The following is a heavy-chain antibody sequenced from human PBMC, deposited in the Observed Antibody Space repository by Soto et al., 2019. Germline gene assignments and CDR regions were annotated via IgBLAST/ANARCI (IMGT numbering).Heavy chain of an antibody. CDR3: ATEGDYY. CDR1: GYSFSVYN. V-gene: IGHV1-2*02. J-gene: IGHJ4*02. CDR2: INPNSGGT. D-gene: IGHD3-16*01. Sequence: QVHLVQSGAEVKKPGASVKVSCKASGYSFSVYNIHWVRQAPGQGLEWMGWINPNSGGTNSAQKFQGRVTMTRDMSISTAYMELSRLRSDDTAVYYCATEGDYYWGQGTLVTVSS.